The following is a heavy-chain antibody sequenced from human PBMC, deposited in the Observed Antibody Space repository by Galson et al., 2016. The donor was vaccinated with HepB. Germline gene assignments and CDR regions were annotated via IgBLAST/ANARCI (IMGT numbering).Heavy chain of an antibody. J-gene: IGHJ5*02. V-gene: IGHV4-39*01. Sequence: CTVSGGSISSSTYYWGWIRQPPGKGLDWIGSIYYSGSSYNNPSVKSRVTMSVDTSKNQFSLKLSSVTAADTAVYYCARHRDIVILPAWFDPWGQGTLVTVSS. CDR2: IYYSGSS. D-gene: IGHD2-2*01. CDR3: ARHRDIVILPAWFDP. CDR1: GGSISSSTYY.